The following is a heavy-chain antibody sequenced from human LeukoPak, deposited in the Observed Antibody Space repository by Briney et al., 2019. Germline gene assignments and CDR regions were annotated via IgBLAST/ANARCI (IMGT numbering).Heavy chain of an antibody. D-gene: IGHD3-10*01. V-gene: IGHV3-48*04. CDR3: AIPPLSGTGSSRPLAEMDV. CDR1: GFSFSSYS. Sequence: GGSLRLSCAASGFSFSSYSMNWVRQAPGKGLEWVSYISHTGSTMSYADSVEGRFTISRDNARNSLYLQMNSLRAEDTAVYYCAIPPLSGTGSSRPLAEMDVWGQGTTVTVSS. CDR2: ISHTGSTM. J-gene: IGHJ6*02.